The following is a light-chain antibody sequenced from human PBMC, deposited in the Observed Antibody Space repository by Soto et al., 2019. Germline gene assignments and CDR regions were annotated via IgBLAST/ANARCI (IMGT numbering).Light chain of an antibody. CDR3: QPYDRWPHT. CDR2: GAS. J-gene: IGKJ2*01. CDR1: QTLSRN. Sequence: EIVMTQSPATLSVSSGERATLSCRASQTLSRNLAWYQQRPGQAPRLLIHGASTRATGGPAMFSCSGSGTDFTLTISSRQSDDFAVYYCQPYDRWPHTVGQGTKLQIK. V-gene: IGKV3-15*01.